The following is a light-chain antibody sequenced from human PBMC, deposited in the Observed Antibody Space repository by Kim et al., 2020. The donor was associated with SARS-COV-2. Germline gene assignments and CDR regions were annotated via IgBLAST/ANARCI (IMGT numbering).Light chain of an antibody. CDR2: GAS. V-gene: IGKV3-20*01. J-gene: IGKJ2*01. CDR1: QSISN. CDR3: QYFGSSPMYT. Sequence: SLSPGERAPLSCRASQSISNLAWYQQKPGQAPRLVIRGASNRATGIPDRFSGSGSGTDFTLTISRLEPEDFAVYYCQYFGSSPMYTFGQGTKLEI.